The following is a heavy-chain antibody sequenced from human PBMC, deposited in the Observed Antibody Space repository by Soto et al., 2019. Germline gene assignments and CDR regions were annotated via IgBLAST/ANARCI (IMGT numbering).Heavy chain of an antibody. CDR3: ARRAPQYFDFWSGYYSPHWFDP. D-gene: IGHD3-3*01. Sequence: SETLSLTCTVSGGSISSYYWSWIRQHPGKGLEWIGYIYYSGSTNYNPSLKSRVTISVDTSKNQFSLKLSSVTAADTAVYYCARRAPQYFDFWSGYYSPHWFDPLAQGTLVTVSS. V-gene: IGHV4-59*01. CDR1: GGSISSYY. CDR2: IYYSGST. J-gene: IGHJ5*02.